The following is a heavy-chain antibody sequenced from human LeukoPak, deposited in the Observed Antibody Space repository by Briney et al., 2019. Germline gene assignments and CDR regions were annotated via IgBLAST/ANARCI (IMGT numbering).Heavy chain of an antibody. CDR1: GFTFSSYG. CDR2: ISGSGGST. Sequence: PGGSLRLSCAASGFTFSSYGMSWVRQAPGKGLEWVSAISGSGGSTYYADSVKGRFTISRDNSKNTLYLQMNSLRAEDTAVYYCAKDRNNYYGSGSYNHWGQGTLVTVSS. CDR3: AKDRNNYYGSGSYNH. V-gene: IGHV3-23*01. D-gene: IGHD3-10*01. J-gene: IGHJ5*02.